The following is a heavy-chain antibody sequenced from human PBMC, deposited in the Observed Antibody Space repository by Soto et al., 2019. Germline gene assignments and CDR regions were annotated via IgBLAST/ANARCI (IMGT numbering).Heavy chain of an antibody. CDR3: ARARGGYYGSGSYFPYYYYYMDV. Sequence: SETLSLTCTVTGGSISTYYWSWIRQPPGKGLERIGHIYYTGNTNYNPSLKSRVTISVDTSKNQFSLKLSSVTAADTAVYYCARARGGYYGSGSYFPYYYYYMDVWGKGTTVTVSS. CDR1: GGSISTYY. J-gene: IGHJ6*03. CDR2: IYYTGNT. V-gene: IGHV4-59*13. D-gene: IGHD3-10*01.